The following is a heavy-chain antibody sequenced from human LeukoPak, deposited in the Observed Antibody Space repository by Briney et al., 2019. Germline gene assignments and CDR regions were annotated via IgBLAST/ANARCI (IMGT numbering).Heavy chain of an antibody. CDR2: IYYTGST. Sequence: SETLSLTCTVSGGSISGYYWSWIRQPPGKGLEWIGYIYYTGSTTKNPSLKSRVTISVDTSKNQFSLNLSSVTAADTAVYFCARDHHGSSYWGQGTLVTVSS. CDR1: GGSISGYY. D-gene: IGHD6-13*01. V-gene: IGHV4-59*01. CDR3: ARDHHGSSY. J-gene: IGHJ4*02.